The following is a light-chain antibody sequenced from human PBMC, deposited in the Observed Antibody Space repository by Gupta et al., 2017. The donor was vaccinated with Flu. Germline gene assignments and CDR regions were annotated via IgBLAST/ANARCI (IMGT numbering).Light chain of an antibody. J-gene: IGKJ1*01. CDR1: QSVSSN. Sequence: ATLSCRASQSVSSNLAWYQQKPGQAPRLLIYGASTRATGIPTRFSGSGSGTEFTLTISSLQSEDFAVYYCQQYNNWPPWTFGQGTKVEIK. V-gene: IGKV3-15*01. CDR2: GAS. CDR3: QQYNNWPPWT.